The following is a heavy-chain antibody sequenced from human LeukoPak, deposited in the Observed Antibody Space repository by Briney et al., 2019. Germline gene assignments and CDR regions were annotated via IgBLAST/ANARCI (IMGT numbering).Heavy chain of an antibody. CDR3: ARGGRGYSYGHDY. Sequence: GGSLRLSCAASGFTFSSYSMNWVRQAPGKGLEWFSSISSSSSYIYYADSVKGRFTISRDNAKNSLYLQMNSLRAEDTAVYYCARGGRGYSYGHDYWGQGTLVTVSS. D-gene: IGHD5-18*01. J-gene: IGHJ4*02. V-gene: IGHV3-21*01. CDR2: ISSSSSYI. CDR1: GFTFSSYS.